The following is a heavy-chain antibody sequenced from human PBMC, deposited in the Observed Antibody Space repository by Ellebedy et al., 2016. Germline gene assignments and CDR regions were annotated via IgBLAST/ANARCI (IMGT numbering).Heavy chain of an antibody. D-gene: IGHD3-3*01. V-gene: IGHV1-8*02. CDR2: MNPNSGNT. CDR1: GYTFTGYY. J-gene: IGHJ6*02. CDR3: ARGPAGRFLEWLYANYYYYYGMDV. Sequence: ASVKVSCKASGYTFTGYYMHWVRQATGQGLEWMGWMNPNSGNTGYAQKFQGRVTMTRNTSISTAYMELSSLRSEDTSVYYCARGPAGRFLEWLYANYYYYYGMDVWGQGTTVTVSS.